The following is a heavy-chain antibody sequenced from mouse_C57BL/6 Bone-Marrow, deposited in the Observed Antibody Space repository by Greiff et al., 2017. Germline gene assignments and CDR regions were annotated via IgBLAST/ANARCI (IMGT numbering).Heavy chain of an antibody. V-gene: IGHV1-69*01. D-gene: IGHD1-1*01. Sequence: QVQLQQPGAELVMPGASVKLSCKASGYTFTSYWMHWVKQRPGQGLEWIGEIDPTDGYTNYNEKFKGKSTLTVDKSSSTAYMQLSSLTSEDSAVYSGARDFSSREDFDYWGQGTTLTVSS. CDR3: ARDFSSREDFDY. J-gene: IGHJ2*01. CDR2: IDPTDGYT. CDR1: GYTFTSYW.